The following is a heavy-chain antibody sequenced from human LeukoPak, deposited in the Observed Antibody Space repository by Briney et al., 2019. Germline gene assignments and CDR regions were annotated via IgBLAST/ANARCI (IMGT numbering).Heavy chain of an antibody. Sequence: TGGSLRLSCAASGFTLSSYAMSWVRQAPGKGLERVSAISGSGGSTYYADSVKGRFTISRDNSKNTLYLQMNSLRAEDTAVYYCARSRRYSSSWYASWGQGTLVTVSS. CDR1: GFTLSSYA. V-gene: IGHV3-23*01. D-gene: IGHD6-13*01. CDR3: ARSRRYSSSWYAS. CDR2: ISGSGGST. J-gene: IGHJ5*01.